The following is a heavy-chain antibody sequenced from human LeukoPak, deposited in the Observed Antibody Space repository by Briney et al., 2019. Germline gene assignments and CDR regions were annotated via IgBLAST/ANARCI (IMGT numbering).Heavy chain of an antibody. D-gene: IGHD3-22*01. J-gene: IGHJ4*02. V-gene: IGHV4-59*01. CDR1: GVAISSYY. CDR2: IYYSGST. CDR3: ARGNHYYDSSGYDY. Sequence: PSETLSLTCTVSGVAISSYYWSWIRQPPGKGLEWIGYIYYSGSTNYNPSLKSRVTISVDTSKNQFSLKLSSVTAADTAVYYCARGNHYYDSSGYDYWGQGTLVTVSS.